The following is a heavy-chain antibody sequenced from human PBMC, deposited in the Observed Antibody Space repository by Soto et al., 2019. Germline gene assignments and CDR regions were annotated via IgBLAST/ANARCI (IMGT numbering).Heavy chain of an antibody. Sequence: SETLSLTCTVSGGSISRYYCSWIRQPPGKGLEWIGYMYNTGSTVYNPSLKSRVTISVDTSKNQFSLKLNAVTAADTAVYYCAVQDSEYSYVLNWFDHRGQGNLVTVSS. J-gene: IGHJ5*02. CDR1: GGSISRYY. V-gene: IGHV4-59*01. CDR2: MYNTGST. CDR3: AVQDSEYSYVLNWFDH. D-gene: IGHD5-18*01.